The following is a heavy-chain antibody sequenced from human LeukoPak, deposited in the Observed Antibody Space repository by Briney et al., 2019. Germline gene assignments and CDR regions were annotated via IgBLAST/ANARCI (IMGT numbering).Heavy chain of an antibody. J-gene: IGHJ5*02. V-gene: IGHV1-46*01. D-gene: IGHD4-17*01. Sequence: ASVKVSCKASGYTFTDYYLHWVRQAPGHGLEWMGIIDPSGGRTSYTQKFQGRVTMTRDTSTSTVYMELSSLRSEDTAMFYCARQPTRFDYGDYWAHMDLRGQGTLVTVSS. CDR3: ARQPTRFDYGDYWAHMDL. CDR1: GYTFTDYY. CDR2: IDPSGGRT.